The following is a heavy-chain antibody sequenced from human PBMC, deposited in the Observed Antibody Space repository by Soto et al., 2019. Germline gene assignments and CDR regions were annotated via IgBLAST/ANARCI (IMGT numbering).Heavy chain of an antibody. CDR3: AKTPNYYYSLDV. Sequence: EVQLVESGGGLIQPGGSLRLSCAASGFSVSSDYMSWVRQAPGKGLEWVAVIYTIGSTYYAGSVKGRFTISRDTSRNTLYLQMSTLRAEDTAVYFCAKTPNYYYSLDVWGQGTTVSVSS. D-gene: IGHD2-8*01. CDR1: GFSVSSDY. V-gene: IGHV3-53*01. CDR2: IYTIGST. J-gene: IGHJ6*02.